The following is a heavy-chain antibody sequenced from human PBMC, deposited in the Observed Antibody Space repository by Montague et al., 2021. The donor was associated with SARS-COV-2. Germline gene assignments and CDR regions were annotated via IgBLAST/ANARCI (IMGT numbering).Heavy chain of an antibody. J-gene: IGHJ4*02. Sequence: SETLSLTCTVSGDSITNHYWSWVRLPAGKGLEWIGLMHFTGKTNFSPFFSSRLTMSADMSKTQFSLKLTSVTAADAAIYFCARDRIDFGAGRQGQIDFWGQGTLVTVSS. D-gene: IGHD3-10*01. CDR3: ARDRIDFGAGRQGQIDF. CDR1: GDSITNHY. CDR2: MHFTGKT. V-gene: IGHV4-4*07.